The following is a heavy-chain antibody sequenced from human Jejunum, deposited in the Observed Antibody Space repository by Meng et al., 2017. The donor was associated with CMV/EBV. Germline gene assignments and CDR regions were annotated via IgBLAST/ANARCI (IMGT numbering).Heavy chain of an antibody. CDR3: AREGTNSYYLDY. J-gene: IGHJ4*02. Sequence: VSGDSISSGDSYWSWIRQPPGKGLEWIGYIYESGSTSYSPSLESRVTISVDTSKNQFSLKVMSVTAADTAVYYCAREGTNSYYLDYWGQGTLVTVSS. D-gene: IGHD1-14*01. V-gene: IGHV4-30-4*01. CDR2: IYESGST. CDR1: GDSISSGDSY.